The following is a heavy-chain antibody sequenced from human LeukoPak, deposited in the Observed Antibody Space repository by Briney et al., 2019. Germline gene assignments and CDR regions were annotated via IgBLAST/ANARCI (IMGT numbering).Heavy chain of an antibody. V-gene: IGHV4-34*01. CDR3: ASGRTHDILTGTPFDY. Sequence: PSGTLSLTCAVYGGSFSVDYWSWIRQPPGKGLEWIGEINNSGSTNYTPSLKSRVTISVDTSKNPFSLKLSSVTAADTAVYYCASGRTHDILTGTPFDYWGQGTLVTVSS. D-gene: IGHD3-9*01. CDR1: GGSFSVDY. CDR2: INNSGST. J-gene: IGHJ4*02.